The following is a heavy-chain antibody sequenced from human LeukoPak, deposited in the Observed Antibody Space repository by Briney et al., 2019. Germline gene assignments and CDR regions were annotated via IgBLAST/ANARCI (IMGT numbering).Heavy chain of an antibody. CDR1: GFTFSSYS. J-gene: IGHJ4*02. CDR3: ARGPPIVGATGGFDY. CDR2: ISSSSSYI. Sequence: GGSLRLSCAASGFTFSSYSMNWVRQAPGKGLKWVSSISSSSSYIYYADSVKGRFTISRDNAKNSLYLQMNSLRAEDTAVYYCARGPPIVGATGGFDYWGQGTLVTVSS. V-gene: IGHV3-21*01. D-gene: IGHD1-26*01.